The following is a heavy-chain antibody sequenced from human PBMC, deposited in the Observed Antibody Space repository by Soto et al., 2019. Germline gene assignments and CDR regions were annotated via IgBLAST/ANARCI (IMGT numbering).Heavy chain of an antibody. D-gene: IGHD2-15*01. V-gene: IGHV5-51*01. J-gene: IGHJ6*02. CDR3: ARLEYCSGGSCYSDYYYGMDV. CDR1: GYSFTSYW. CDR2: IYPGDSDT. Sequence: GESLKISCKGSGYSFTSYWIGWVRQMPGKGLEWMGIIYPGDSDTRYSPSFQGQVTISADKSISTAYLQWSSLKVSDTAMYYCARLEYCSGGSCYSDYYYGMDVWGQGTTVTVSS.